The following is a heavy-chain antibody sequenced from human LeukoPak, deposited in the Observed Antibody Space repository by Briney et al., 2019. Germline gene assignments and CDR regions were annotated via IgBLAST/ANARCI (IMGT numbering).Heavy chain of an antibody. CDR1: GYTFNGYG. CDR2: ISAYNGNT. CDR3: ARDGAAASLKRLSRPNDWFGP. J-gene: IGHJ5*02. V-gene: IGHV1-18*01. D-gene: IGHD3-16*02. Sequence: ASVKVSCKASGYTFNGYGISWVRQAPGQGLEWMGWISAYNGNTNYAQKFQGRVTMTTDTSTSRAYMELRSLRSDDTAVYYCARDGAAASLKRLSRPNDWFGPWGQGTLVTVSS.